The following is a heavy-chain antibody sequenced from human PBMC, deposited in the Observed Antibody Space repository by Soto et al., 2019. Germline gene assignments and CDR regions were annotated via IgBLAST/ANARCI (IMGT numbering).Heavy chain of an antibody. CDR1: GGSFSGYY. CDR2: INHSGST. Sequence: SETLSLTCAVYGGSFSGYYWRWIRQPPGKGLEWIGEINHSGSTNYNPSLKSRVTISVDTSKNQFSLKLSSVTAADTAVYYCARGYDFWSGYPVDYYYGMDVGGEGTTVTVSS. D-gene: IGHD3-3*01. J-gene: IGHJ6*04. V-gene: IGHV4-34*01. CDR3: ARGYDFWSGYPVDYYYGMDV.